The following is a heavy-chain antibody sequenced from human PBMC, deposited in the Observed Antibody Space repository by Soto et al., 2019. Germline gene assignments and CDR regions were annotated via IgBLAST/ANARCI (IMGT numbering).Heavy chain of an antibody. CDR3: ASDRNYIRDY. V-gene: IGHV1-18*01. CDR1: GYTFTSYG. CDR2: SSTSKGEA. J-gene: IGHJ4*02. D-gene: IGHD1-7*01. Sequence: QVQLVQSGVEVKKPGASVKVACKSSGYTFTSYGISWVRQDPGQGREWMGWSSTSKGEAGYAQKRQGRVTITTDTSTRTENMELRSARSDVTAAYYCASDRNYIRDYWGPGTLGCVS.